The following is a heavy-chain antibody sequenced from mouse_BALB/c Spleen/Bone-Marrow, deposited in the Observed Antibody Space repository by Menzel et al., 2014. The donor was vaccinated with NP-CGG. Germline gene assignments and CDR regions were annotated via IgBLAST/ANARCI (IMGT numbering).Heavy chain of an antibody. CDR1: DYSFTDYY. CDR3: ARSEGIYYYGSSYALDY. Sequence: LVKTGASVKISCKASDYSFTDYYMHWVKQTHGKSLEWIGYISCYNGATSYNQKFKGKATFTVDTSSSTAYMQFSSLTSKDSAVYYCARSEGIYYYGSSYALDYWGQGTSVTVSS. V-gene: IGHV1S34*01. CDR2: ISCYNGAT. D-gene: IGHD1-1*01. J-gene: IGHJ4*01.